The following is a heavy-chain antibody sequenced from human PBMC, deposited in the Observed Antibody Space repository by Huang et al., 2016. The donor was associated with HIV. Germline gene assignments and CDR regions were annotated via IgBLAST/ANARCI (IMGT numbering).Heavy chain of an antibody. CDR1: GFNFKNYW. V-gene: IGHV3-7*01. Sequence: DEHLVESGGGLVQPGGSVTITCEVSGFNFKNYWMNWVRQAPGKGLEGVANIRGDGSEKNYVDSVKGRFTIFRDNAKNLLYLQMKSLRAEDTSVYYCATNLQIVVVPPDMGYDAFDMWGQGTMVTVSS. CDR3: ATNLQIVVVPPDMGYDAFDM. D-gene: IGHD2-2*01. CDR2: IRGDGSEK. J-gene: IGHJ3*02.